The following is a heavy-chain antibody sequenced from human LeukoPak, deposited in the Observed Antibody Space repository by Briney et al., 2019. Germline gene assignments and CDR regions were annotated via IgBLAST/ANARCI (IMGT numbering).Heavy chain of an antibody. J-gene: IGHJ3*02. D-gene: IGHD3-9*01. CDR2: IYPGDSDT. Sequence: GESLQISCQGSGYSFTSYWIGWGRQMPGKGLEWMGIIYPGDSDTRYSPSFQGQVTISADKSISTAYLQWSSLKASDTAMYYCALPFGMTGLRAFDIWGQGTMVTVSS. CDR3: ALPFGMTGLRAFDI. V-gene: IGHV5-51*01. CDR1: GYSFTSYW.